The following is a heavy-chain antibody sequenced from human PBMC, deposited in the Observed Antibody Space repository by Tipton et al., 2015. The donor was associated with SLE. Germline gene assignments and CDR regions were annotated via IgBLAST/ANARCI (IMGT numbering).Heavy chain of an antibody. D-gene: IGHD6-19*01. Sequence: SLRLSCAASGLTFSSYSMNWVRQAPGKGLEWVSSISSSSSYIYYADSVKGRFTISRGNAKNSLYLQMNSLRAEDTAVYYCASLQWLDPYYYYGMDVWGQGTTVTVSS. CDR2: ISSSSSYI. CDR3: ASLQWLDPYYYYGMDV. J-gene: IGHJ6*02. V-gene: IGHV3-21*03. CDR1: GLTFSSYS.